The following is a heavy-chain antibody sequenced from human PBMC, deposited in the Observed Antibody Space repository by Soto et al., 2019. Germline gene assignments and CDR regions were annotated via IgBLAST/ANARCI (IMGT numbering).Heavy chain of an antibody. Sequence: PWESLKISCHVSGYNFTNYWIGWVRQMPGKGLEWMGIIYPGDPDPRYSPSFQGQVTISTDKSVNSAYLQWSSLRASDTAVYYCARPGVYCGGVRCINYYYGLDVWGQGTSVTVSS. J-gene: IGHJ6*02. CDR1: GYNFTNYW. CDR2: IYPGDPDP. D-gene: IGHD2-21*01. CDR3: ARPGVYCGGVRCINYYYGLDV. V-gene: IGHV5-51*01.